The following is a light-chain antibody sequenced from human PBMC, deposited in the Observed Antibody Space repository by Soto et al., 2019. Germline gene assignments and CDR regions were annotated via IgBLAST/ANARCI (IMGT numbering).Light chain of an antibody. CDR2: LNSDGSH. CDR1: SGHSSYA. Sequence: QSVLTQSPSASASLGASVKLTCTLTSGHSSYAIAWHQQQPQKGPRYLMKLNSDGSHSKGDGIPDLFSGSSSGAERYLTISSLQSEEEADYCCQTWGSGIQVFGGGTKLTVL. CDR3: QTWGSGIQV. J-gene: IGLJ2*01. V-gene: IGLV4-69*01.